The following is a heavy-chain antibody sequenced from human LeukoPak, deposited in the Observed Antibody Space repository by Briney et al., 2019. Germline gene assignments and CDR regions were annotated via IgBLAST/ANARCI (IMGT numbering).Heavy chain of an antibody. CDR3: VRVGYGDYFDY. CDR2: IYYSGST. V-gene: IGHV4-59*12. J-gene: IGHJ4*02. CDR1: GGSISSYY. D-gene: IGHD4/OR15-4a*01. Sequence: SETLSLTCTVSGGSISSYYWSWIRQPPGKGLEWIGYIYYSGSTNYNPSLKSRVTISVDRSKNQFSLKLNSVTAADTAVYYCVRVGYGDYFDYWGQGTLVTVSS.